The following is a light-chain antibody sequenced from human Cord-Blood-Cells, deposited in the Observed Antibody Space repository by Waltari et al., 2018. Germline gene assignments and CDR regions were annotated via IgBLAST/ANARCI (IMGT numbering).Light chain of an antibody. CDR1: SREVGGYNY. V-gene: IGLV2-14*01. CDR3: SSYTSSSTVV. CDR2: DVS. Sequence: QSALTQPASVSGSPGQSITTSCTGTSREVGGYNYVSWYQQHPGKAPTLMIYDVSNRPSGVSNRVSGSKSCNTASLTISGLQAEDEADYYCSSYTSSSTVVFGGGTKLTVL. J-gene: IGLJ2*01.